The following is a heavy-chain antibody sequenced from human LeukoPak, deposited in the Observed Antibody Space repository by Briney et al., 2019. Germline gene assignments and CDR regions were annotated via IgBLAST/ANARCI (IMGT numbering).Heavy chain of an antibody. J-gene: IGHJ4*02. D-gene: IGHD6-13*01. CDR3: ARFRLGGSSSGGGTRFFDY. CDR2: IIPILGIA. CDR1: GGTFSSYA. V-gene: IGHV1-69*04. Sequence: ASVKVSCKASGGTFSSYAISWVRQAPGQRLEWMGRIIPILGIANYAQKFQGRVTITSDKSTSTAYMELSSLRSEDTAVYYCARFRLGGSSSGGGTRFFDYWGQGTLVTVSS.